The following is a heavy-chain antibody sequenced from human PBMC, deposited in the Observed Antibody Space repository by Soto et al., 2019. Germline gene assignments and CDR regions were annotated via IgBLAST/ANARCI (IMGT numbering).Heavy chain of an antibody. D-gene: IGHD1-1*01. J-gene: IGHJ4*02. CDR2: IYYSGST. V-gene: IGHV4-61*01. CDR1: GGSVSSGSYY. Sequence: SETLSLTCTVSGGSVSSGSYYWSWIRQPPGKGLEWIGYIYYSGSTNYNPSLKSRVTISVDTSKNQFSLKLSSVTAADTAVYYCASNNEGPSFDYWGQGTLVTVSS. CDR3: ASNNEGPSFDY.